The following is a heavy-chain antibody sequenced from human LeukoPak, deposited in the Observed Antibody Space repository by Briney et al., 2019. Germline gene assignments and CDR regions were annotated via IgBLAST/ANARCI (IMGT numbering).Heavy chain of an antibody. V-gene: IGHV4-59*01. CDR2: IYYSGST. J-gene: IGHJ4*02. CDR3: ARVRGSYYPLDY. CDR1: GGSISGYY. Sequence: KTSETLSLTCSVSGGSISGYYWSWIRQPPGKGLEWNGYIYYSGSTNYNPSLKSRVTISVDRSKNQFSLKLSSVTAADTAVYYCARVRGSYYPLDYWGQGTLVTVSS. D-gene: IGHD1-26*01.